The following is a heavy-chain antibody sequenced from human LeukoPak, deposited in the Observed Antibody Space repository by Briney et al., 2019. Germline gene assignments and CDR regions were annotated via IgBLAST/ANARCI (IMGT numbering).Heavy chain of an antibody. V-gene: IGHV1-18*01. D-gene: IGHD3-10*01. CDR3: ARGRITMVRGVIIVAGFDP. CDR2: ISAYNGNT. CDR1: GYTFTSYG. Sequence: ASVKVSCKASGYTFTSYGISWVRQAPGQGLEWMGWISAYNGNTNYAQKLQGRVTMTTDTSTSTAYMELRSLRSAATAVYYYARGRITMVRGVIIVAGFDPWGQGTLVTVSS. J-gene: IGHJ5*02.